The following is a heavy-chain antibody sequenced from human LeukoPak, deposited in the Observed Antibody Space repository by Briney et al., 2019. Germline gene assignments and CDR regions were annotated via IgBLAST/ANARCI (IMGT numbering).Heavy chain of an antibody. CDR3: AREPDA. Sequence: EASETLSLTCTVSGDSISGSNYHWGWIRHPPGKGLEWLGTVHHTGRAFYNPSLRGRTTVSVDTSKNEFSLKPTSVTAADTAVYYCAREPDAWGQGILVIVSS. CDR2: VHHTGRA. J-gene: IGHJ5*02. CDR1: GDSISGSNYH. V-gene: IGHV4-39*07.